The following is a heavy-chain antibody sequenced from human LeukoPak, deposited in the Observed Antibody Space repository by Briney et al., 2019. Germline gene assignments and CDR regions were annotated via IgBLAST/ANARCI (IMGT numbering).Heavy chain of an antibody. CDR2: INHGGST. V-gene: IGHV4-34*01. J-gene: IGHJ4*02. CDR1: GGSFSGHY. CDR3: ARGRYVTTRGGAAAGFLDY. D-gene: IGHD6-13*01. Sequence: SETLSLTCAVSGGSFSGHYWNWIRQPPGKGLEWIGEINHGGSTNYNPSLKSRVTISVDTSQNQFSLRLSSVTAADTAVYYCARGRYVTTRGGAAAGFLDYWGQGTLVTVS.